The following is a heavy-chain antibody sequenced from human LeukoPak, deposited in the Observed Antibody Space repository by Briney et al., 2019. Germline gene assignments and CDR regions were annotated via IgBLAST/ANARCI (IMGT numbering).Heavy chain of an antibody. Sequence: GGSLRLSCAASGFTFSSYSMNWVRQAPGKGLEWVSYISSSGSTIYYADSVKGRFTISRDNAKNSLYLQMNSLRAEDTAVYYCARLDCGGDCRFDPWGQGTLVTVSS. CDR3: ARLDCGGDCRFDP. J-gene: IGHJ5*02. V-gene: IGHV3-48*04. CDR2: ISSSGSTI. CDR1: GFTFSSYS. D-gene: IGHD2-21*02.